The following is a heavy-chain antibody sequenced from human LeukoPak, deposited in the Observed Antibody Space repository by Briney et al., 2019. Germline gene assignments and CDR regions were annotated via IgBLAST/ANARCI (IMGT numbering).Heavy chain of an antibody. CDR2: IYYSGST. CDR1: GGSINNYY. D-gene: IGHD5-24*01. Sequence: SETLSLTCTVSGGSINNYYWSWIRQPPGKGLEWIAYIYYSGSTNYNPSLKSRVTISVDTSKNQFSLKLSSVTAADTAVYYCAREVTVEMATTPYYYYMDVRGKGTTVTVSS. CDR3: AREVTVEMATTPYYYYMDV. J-gene: IGHJ6*03. V-gene: IGHV4-59*01.